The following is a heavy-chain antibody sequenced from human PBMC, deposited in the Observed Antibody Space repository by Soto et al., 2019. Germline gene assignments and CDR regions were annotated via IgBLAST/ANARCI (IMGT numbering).Heavy chain of an antibody. CDR2: ISGSGGST. CDR3: AKGPGGGSYYYYGMDF. D-gene: IGHD1-26*01. Sequence: PGGSLRLSCAASGFTFSSYAMSWVRQAPGKGLEWVSAISGSGGSTYYADSVKGRFTISRDNSKNTLYLQMNSLRAEDTAVYYCAKGPGGGSYYYYGMDFWGQGTTVTVSS. V-gene: IGHV3-23*01. CDR1: GFTFSSYA. J-gene: IGHJ6*02.